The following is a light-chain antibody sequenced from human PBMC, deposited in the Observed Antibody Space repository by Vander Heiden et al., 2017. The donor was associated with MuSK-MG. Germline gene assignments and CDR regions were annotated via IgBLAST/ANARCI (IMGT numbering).Light chain of an antibody. CDR3: MQARQTPHT. J-gene: IGKJ2*01. CDR2: LVS. Sequence: EIAMTQSPLSLPVTPGEPASISCRSGQSLLHSDGSTYLDWYLQKPGQSPQLLIYLVSNRASGVPDRFSGSGSGTDFTLKISRVEADDVGVYYCMQARQTPHTFGQGTKLEIK. V-gene: IGKV2-28*01. CDR1: QSLLHSDGSTY.